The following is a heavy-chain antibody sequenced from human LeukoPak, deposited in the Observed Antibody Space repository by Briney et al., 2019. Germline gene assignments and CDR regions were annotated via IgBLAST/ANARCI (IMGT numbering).Heavy chain of an antibody. D-gene: IGHD1-26*01. J-gene: IGHJ4*02. CDR1: GFTVSSNY. V-gene: IGHV3-53*01. CDR3: AKDRENSGRAFDF. Sequence: SGGSLRLSCAASGFTVSSNYMSWVRQAPGKGLEWVSVIYSGGSTYYADSVKGQFTISRDNSKNILYLQMNSLRVEDTAVYYCAKDRENSGRAFDFWGQGTLVTVSS. CDR2: IYSGGST.